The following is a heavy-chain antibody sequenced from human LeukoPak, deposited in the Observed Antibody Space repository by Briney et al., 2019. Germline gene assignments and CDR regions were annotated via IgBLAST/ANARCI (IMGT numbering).Heavy chain of an antibody. CDR1: GFTFSSYA. V-gene: IGHV3-23*01. D-gene: IGHD3-10*01. Sequence: PGGSLRLSCGASGFTFSSYAMSWVRQAPGKAPEWVSGISGSGGSTYSADSVKGRFTISRDNSKNTLYLQMNTLRAEDTAVYYCARSIYASGSFYTFDIWGQGTMVTVSS. J-gene: IGHJ3*02. CDR2: ISGSGGST. CDR3: ARSIYASGSFYTFDI.